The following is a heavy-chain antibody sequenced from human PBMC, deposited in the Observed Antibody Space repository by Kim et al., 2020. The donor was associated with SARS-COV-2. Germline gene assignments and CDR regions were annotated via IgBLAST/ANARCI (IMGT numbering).Heavy chain of an antibody. Sequence: KGRFTISRDTSQNTLYLQMTSLRAEDTAVYYCAKDSLVVPAAMYYYGMDVWGQGTTVTVSS. D-gene: IGHD2-2*01. V-gene: IGHV3-23*01. J-gene: IGHJ6*02. CDR3: AKDSLVVPAAMYYYGMDV.